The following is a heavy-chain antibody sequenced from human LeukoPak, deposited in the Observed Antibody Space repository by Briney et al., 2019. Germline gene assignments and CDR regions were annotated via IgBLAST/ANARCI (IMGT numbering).Heavy chain of an antibody. CDR1: GGSINSSSYY. D-gene: IGHD6-13*01. CDR2: IFKSGST. J-gene: IGHJ4*02. CDR3: ARARRIAAAGYFDY. V-gene: IGHV4-39*07. Sequence: SETLSLTCTVSGGSINSSSYYWGWIRQSPGKGLEWIGSIFKSGSTYYNPPLKSRVTISVDTSKNQFSLKLTSVTAADTAVYYCARARRIAAAGYFDYWGQGTLVTVSS.